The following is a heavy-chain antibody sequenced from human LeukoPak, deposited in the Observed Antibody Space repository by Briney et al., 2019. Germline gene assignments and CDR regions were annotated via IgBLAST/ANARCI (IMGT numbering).Heavy chain of an antibody. J-gene: IGHJ4*02. CDR1: GFTFSNYA. D-gene: IGHD5-24*01. CDR3: ASPGGGNVEMATTPPFH. CDR2: ISGSGENT. Sequence: GGSLRLSCAASGFTFSNYAMSWVRQAPGKGLEWVSRISGSGENTYHADSVKGRFTISRDNSKHTLYLQMNSLRAEDTAVYYCASPGGGNVEMATTPPFHWGQGTLVTVSS. V-gene: IGHV3-23*01.